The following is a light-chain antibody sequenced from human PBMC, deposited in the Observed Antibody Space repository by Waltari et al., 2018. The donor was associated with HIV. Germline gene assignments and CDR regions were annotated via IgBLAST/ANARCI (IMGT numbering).Light chain of an antibody. CDR3: SSYTRNNSV. CDR1: SSEVGGYNY. V-gene: IGLV2-14*01. Sequence: QSALTQPASVSGSPGQSITISCTGTSSEVGGYNYVSWYQQHPGKAPKLMIYEISNRPSGISKRFSGSKSGNTASLTISGLQAEDEAEYYCSSYTRNNSVFGNGTKVTVL. J-gene: IGLJ1*01. CDR2: EIS.